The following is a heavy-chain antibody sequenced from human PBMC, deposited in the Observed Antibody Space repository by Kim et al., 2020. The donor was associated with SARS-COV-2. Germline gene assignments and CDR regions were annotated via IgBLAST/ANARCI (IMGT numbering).Heavy chain of an antibody. V-gene: IGHV1-24*01. D-gene: IGHD6-19*01. Sequence: ASVKVSCKVSGYTLTELSMHWVRQAPGKGLEWMGGFDPEDGETIYAQKFQGRVTMTEDTSTDTAYMELGSLRSEDTAVYYCATGRGIAVTPLGHTNWFDPWGKGTMVTVSS. J-gene: IGHJ5*02. CDR1: GYTLTELS. CDR3: ATGRGIAVTPLGHTNWFDP. CDR2: FDPEDGET.